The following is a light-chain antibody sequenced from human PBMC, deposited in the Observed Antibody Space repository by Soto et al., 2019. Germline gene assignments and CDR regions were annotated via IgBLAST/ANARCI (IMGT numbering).Light chain of an antibody. J-gene: IGLJ1*01. CDR1: SSDVGGYNY. Sequence: QAVVTQPASVSGSPGQSITISCTGTSSDVGGYNYVSWYQQHPGKAPKLMIYDVSKRPSGVSDRFSGSKSGNTASLTISGLQAEDEADYYCSSYTSSSTLYVFGTGTKLTVL. V-gene: IGLV2-14*01. CDR2: DVS. CDR3: SSYTSSSTLYV.